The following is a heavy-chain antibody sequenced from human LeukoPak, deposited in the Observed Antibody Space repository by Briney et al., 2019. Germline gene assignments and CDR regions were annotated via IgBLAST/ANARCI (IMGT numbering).Heavy chain of an antibody. CDR3: AKSRGDRERWLHLDS. D-gene: IGHD5-24*01. CDR1: GFTFTNYG. V-gene: IGHV3-33*06. CDR2: IWYDGTEK. J-gene: IGHJ4*02. Sequence: GTSLRLSCAASGFTFTNYGMHWVRQAPGKGLEWVAVIWYDGTEKRYADSVKGRFTISRDNSRNTLFLQMNSLRVEDTAVYYCAKSRGDRERWLHLDSWGQGTLVTVSS.